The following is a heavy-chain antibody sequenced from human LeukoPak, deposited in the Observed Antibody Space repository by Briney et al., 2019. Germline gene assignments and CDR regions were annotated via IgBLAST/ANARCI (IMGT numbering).Heavy chain of an antibody. CDR1: VVTFYKYA. J-gene: IGHJ6*03. V-gene: IGHV3-23*01. Sequence: GGALRLSCAASVVTFYKYARSCVRQAPGGGPWWGSAIIGSDAGTYYARSVRGRFTLSGDNAKNTLYLQMNSLRAEDTAVYYCAKVGKAARITGTTSRYYYYYMDVWGKGTTVTISS. CDR2: IIGSDAGT. CDR3: AKVGKAARITGTTSRYYYYYMDV. D-gene: IGHD1-20*01.